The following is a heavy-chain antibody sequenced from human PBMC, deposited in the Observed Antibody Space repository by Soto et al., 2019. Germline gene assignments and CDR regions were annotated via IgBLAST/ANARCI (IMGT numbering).Heavy chain of an antibody. V-gene: IGHV4-59*01. CDR3: ATHHCTPAIRYYLDY. D-gene: IGHD2-8*01. J-gene: IGHJ4*01. CDR1: GGSLSRYF. CDR2: VNYGGTT. Sequence: PSEPLPLTCTVSGGSLSRYFWSWVRQPPGKGPEWIGYVNYGGTTNYNPSLKSRVTISLHTSKTQFSLELTSVTTADTAIYYCATHHCTPAIRYYLDYWSQGILVTVSS.